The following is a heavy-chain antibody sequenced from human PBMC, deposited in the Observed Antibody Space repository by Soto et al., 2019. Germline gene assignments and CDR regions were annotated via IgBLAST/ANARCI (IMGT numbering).Heavy chain of an antibody. J-gene: IGHJ4*02. CDR1: GFTFTSQA. D-gene: IGHD6-19*01. V-gene: IGHV3-23*01. Sequence: GGSLRLSCAASGFTFTSQAMSWVRQAPGKGLEWVSAISGSGFSTYYADSVKGRFTISRDNSKNTLFLEINSLRDDDTAVYYCAKDLAYSSGFIGSWGQGTLVTVSS. CDR3: AKDLAYSSGFIGS. CDR2: ISGSGFST.